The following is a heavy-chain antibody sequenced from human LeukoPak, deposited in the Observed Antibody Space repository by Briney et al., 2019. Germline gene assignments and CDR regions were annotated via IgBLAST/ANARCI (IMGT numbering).Heavy chain of an antibody. J-gene: IGHJ4*02. Sequence: GASLKISCKGSGSCFTSYWIGWVRQMPRKGLEWMGIIYPGDSDTRYSPSFQGQVTISADKSISTAYLQWSSLKASDTAMYYCARQGPPYYDFWSAGFDYWGQVTLVTVSS. CDR3: ARQGPPYYDFWSAGFDY. CDR1: GSCFTSYW. CDR2: IYPGDSDT. V-gene: IGHV5-51*01. D-gene: IGHD3-3*01.